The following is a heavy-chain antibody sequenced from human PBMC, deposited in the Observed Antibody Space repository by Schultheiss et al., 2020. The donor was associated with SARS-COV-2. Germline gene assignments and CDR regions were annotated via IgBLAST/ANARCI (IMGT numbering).Heavy chain of an antibody. Sequence: GESLKISCAASGLTFSNAWMSWVRQVPGKGLEWVGRIKSKSDGGTADYAAPVNGRFTISRDDSKNTLYLQMNSLKTEDTAVYYCTTKTQARGYSGLYCFDYWGQGTLVTVSS. D-gene: IGHD5-12*01. J-gene: IGHJ4*02. V-gene: IGHV3-15*01. CDR3: TTKTQARGYSGLYCFDY. CDR1: GLTFSNAW. CDR2: IKSKSDGGTA.